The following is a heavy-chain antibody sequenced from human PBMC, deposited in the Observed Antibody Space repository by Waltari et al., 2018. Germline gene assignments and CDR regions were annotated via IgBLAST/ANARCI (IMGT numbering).Heavy chain of an antibody. CDR3: ARGPRLRGFYDY. D-gene: IGHD2-21*01. V-gene: IGHV4-34*01. Sequence: QVQLQQWGAGLLKPSETLSLTCAVYGGSFSGYYWSWIRQPPGKGLEWIGEINHSGSTNDNPSLKSRVTISVDTSKNQFSLKLSSVTAADTAVYYCARGPRLRGFYDYWGQGTLVTVSS. J-gene: IGHJ4*02. CDR1: GGSFSGYY. CDR2: INHSGST.